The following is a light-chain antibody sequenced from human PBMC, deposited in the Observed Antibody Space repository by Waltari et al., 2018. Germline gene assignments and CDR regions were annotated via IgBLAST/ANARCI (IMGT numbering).Light chain of an antibody. CDR2: STN. CDR3: LLYVGSGIWV. CDR1: SGSVSSNFY. V-gene: IGLV8-61*01. J-gene: IGLJ3*02. Sequence: QTVVTQEPSFSVSPGGTVTLTCGLSSGSVSSNFYPSWYQQTPGQAPRTLIYSTNTRSSWVPDRFSGSILGNKAALTIRGAQSEDESDYYCLLYVGSGIWVFGGGTKLTVL.